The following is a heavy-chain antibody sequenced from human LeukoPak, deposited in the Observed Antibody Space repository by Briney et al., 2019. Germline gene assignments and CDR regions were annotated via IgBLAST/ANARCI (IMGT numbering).Heavy chain of an antibody. Sequence: GGSLRLSCAASGFTFSSYWMNWARQAPGEGLEWVASINHNGNVNYYVDSVKGRFTISRANAKNSLYLQMSNLRAEDTAVYFCARGGGLDVWGQGATVTVSS. CDR3: ARGGGLDV. D-gene: IGHD3-16*01. CDR1: GFTFSSYW. J-gene: IGHJ6*02. V-gene: IGHV3-7*03. CDR2: INHNGNVN.